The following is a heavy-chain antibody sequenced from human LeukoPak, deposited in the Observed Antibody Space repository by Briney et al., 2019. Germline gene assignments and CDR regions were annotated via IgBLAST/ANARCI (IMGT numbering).Heavy chain of an antibody. J-gene: IGHJ4*02. CDR3: ARGPSGYHNT. CDR1: GFTFSSYA. Sequence: GGSLRLSCAASGFTFSSYAMSWVRQAPGKGLEWVAFVRYDGSNKYYADSVKGRFTISRDNSKNTLYLQMNSLRADDTAVYYCARGPSGYHNTGGQGTLVTVSS. D-gene: IGHD5-12*01. CDR2: VRYDGSNK. V-gene: IGHV3-30*02.